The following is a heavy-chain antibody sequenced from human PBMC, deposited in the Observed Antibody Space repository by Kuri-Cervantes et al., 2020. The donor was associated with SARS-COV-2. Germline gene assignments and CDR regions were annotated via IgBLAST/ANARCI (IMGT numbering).Heavy chain of an antibody. CDR1: GVTFSSYS. Sequence: GESLKISGPASGVTFSSYSINCVRHAPGKGLGWVSSISSSSSYINNADSVKGRFTISRDNAKNSLYLQRNSLRAADMAVYYCAKVVSYRYYYYMDVWGKGTTVTVSS. D-gene: IGHD1-26*01. J-gene: IGHJ6*03. CDR3: AKVVSYRYYYYMDV. V-gene: IGHV3-21*01. CDR2: ISSSSSYI.